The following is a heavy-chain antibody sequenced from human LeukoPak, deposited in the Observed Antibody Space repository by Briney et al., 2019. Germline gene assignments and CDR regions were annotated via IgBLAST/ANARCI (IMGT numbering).Heavy chain of an antibody. CDR1: GFTFSSYA. V-gene: IGHV3-30*04. J-gene: IGHJ4*02. D-gene: IGHD5-12*01. CDR3: AKGGRGSSGYDLDY. CDR2: ISYDGSNK. Sequence: GGSLRLSCAASGFTFSSYAMHWVRQAPGKGLEWVAVISYDGSNKYYADSVKGRFTISRDNSKNTLYLQMNSLRAEDTAVYYCAKGGRGSSGYDLDYWGQGTLVTVSS.